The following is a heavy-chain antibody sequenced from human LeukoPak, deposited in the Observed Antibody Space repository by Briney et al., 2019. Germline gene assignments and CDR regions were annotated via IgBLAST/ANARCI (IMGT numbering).Heavy chain of an antibody. V-gene: IGHV3-21*01. CDR3: ARDRRRYDFWSGYYDFDY. J-gene: IGHJ4*02. CDR1: GFTFSSYS. CDR2: ISSSSSYI. Sequence: GSLRLSCAASGFTFSSYSMNWVRQAPGKGLEWVSSISSSSSYIYYADSVKGRFTISRDNAKNSLYLQMNSLRAEDTAVYYCARDRRRYDFWSGYYDFDYWGQGTLVTVSS. D-gene: IGHD3-3*01.